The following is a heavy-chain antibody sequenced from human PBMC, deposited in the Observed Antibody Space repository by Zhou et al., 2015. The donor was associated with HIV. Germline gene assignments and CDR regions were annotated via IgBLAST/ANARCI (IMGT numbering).Heavy chain of an antibody. Sequence: QIQLVQSGPEVKKPGASVKVSCKASGQASGVHFGDNSIIWVRQAPGQGLEWVGRIIPTVGAANYAQKFQGRVTITADRSTSTAYVELTSVRFEDTAVYYCARIWETGGHYGMDVWGQGTTVTVSS. J-gene: IGHJ6*02. CDR3: ARIWETGGHYGMDV. V-gene: IGHV1-69*08. CDR1: GQASGVHFGDNS. CDR2: IIPTVGAA. D-gene: IGHD1-26*01.